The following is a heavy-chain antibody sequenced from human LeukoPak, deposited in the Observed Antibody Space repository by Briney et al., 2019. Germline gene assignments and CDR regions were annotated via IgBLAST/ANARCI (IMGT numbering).Heavy chain of an antibody. CDR2: INTNTGNP. CDR3: ARGDYETHGYQTR. J-gene: IGHJ4*02. D-gene: IGHD3-22*01. CDR1: GYIFTSYV. Sequence: EASVKVSCKASGYIFTSYVLHWVRQAPGQGLEWMGWINTNTGNPTYAQGFTGRFVFSSDTSVSTAYLQISSLKADDTAMYYCARGDYETHGYQTRWGQGTLVTVSS. V-gene: IGHV7-4-1*02.